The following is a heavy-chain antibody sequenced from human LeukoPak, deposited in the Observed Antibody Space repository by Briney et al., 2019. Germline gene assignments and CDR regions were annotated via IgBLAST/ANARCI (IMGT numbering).Heavy chain of an antibody. D-gene: IGHD3-3*01. V-gene: IGHV5-51*01. Sequence: GGSLQISCKGSGTNFTSYWIGWGRQLPGKGLEWMGIIYAGDSDTRYSPSLQGRVTISADKSISTAYLQWSSLKASDTAMYYCARGYYDFWSGYHDYWGQGTLVTVSS. CDR1: GTNFTSYW. CDR3: ARGYYDFWSGYHDY. CDR2: IYAGDSDT. J-gene: IGHJ4*02.